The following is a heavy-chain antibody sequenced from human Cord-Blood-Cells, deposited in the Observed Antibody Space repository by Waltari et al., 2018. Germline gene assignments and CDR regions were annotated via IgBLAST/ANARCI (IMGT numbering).Heavy chain of an antibody. Sequence: QVQLQQWGAGLLKPSETLSLNCAVYGGSFSGYYWSWIRQPPGKGLEWIGEINHSGSTNYNPSLKSRVTISVDTSKNQFSLKLSSVTAADTAVYYCARGKTSSSWFDYWGQGTLVTVSS. D-gene: IGHD6-13*01. J-gene: IGHJ4*02. CDR2: INHSGST. V-gene: IGHV4-34*01. CDR3: ARGKTSSSWFDY. CDR1: GGSFSGYY.